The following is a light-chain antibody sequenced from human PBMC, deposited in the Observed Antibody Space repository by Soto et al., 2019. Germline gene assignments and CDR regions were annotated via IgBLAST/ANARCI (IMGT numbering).Light chain of an antibody. V-gene: IGKV4-1*01. Sequence: DIVMTQSPDSLAVSLGERATINCKSSQSVLYSSNNKNYLAWYQQKPGQPPKLLIYWASTRESGVPDRFSGCGSGTDFTLTISSLQAEDVAVYYCQQYYSTPPTFGQGTKVEI. CDR1: QSVLYSSNNKNY. CDR3: QQYYSTPPT. J-gene: IGKJ1*01. CDR2: WAS.